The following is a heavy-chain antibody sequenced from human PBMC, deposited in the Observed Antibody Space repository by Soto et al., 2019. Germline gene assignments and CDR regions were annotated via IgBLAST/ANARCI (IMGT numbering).Heavy chain of an antibody. CDR3: ATDPLLDSQSSFDS. D-gene: IGHD2-15*01. Sequence: ASVKVSCKVSGYTLTELSMHWVRQAPGKGLEWMGGFDPEDGETIYAQKFQGRVTMTEDTSTDTAYMELSSLRSEDTAVYYCATDPLLDSQSSFDSRGQRTLVTVFS. CDR1: GYTLTELS. V-gene: IGHV1-24*01. J-gene: IGHJ5*01. CDR2: FDPEDGET.